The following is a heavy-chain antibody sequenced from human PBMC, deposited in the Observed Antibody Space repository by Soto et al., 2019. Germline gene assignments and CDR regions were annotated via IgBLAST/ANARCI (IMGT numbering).Heavy chain of an antibody. CDR2: INHSGST. Sequence: SETLSLTCAVYGGSFSGYYWSWIRQPPGKGLEWIGEINHSGSTNYNPSLKSRVTISVDTSKNQFSLKLSSVTAADTAVYYCAREFTYYYGSGSYSYTMQGKYYFDYWGQGTLVTVS. CDR3: AREFTYYYGSGSYSYTMQGKYYFDY. V-gene: IGHV4-34*01. J-gene: IGHJ4*02. D-gene: IGHD3-10*01. CDR1: GGSFSGYY.